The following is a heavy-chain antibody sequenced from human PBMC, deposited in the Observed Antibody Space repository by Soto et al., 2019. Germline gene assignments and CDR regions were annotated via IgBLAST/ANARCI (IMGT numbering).Heavy chain of an antibody. V-gene: IGHV3-30*03. D-gene: IGHD2-2*01. J-gene: IGHJ4*02. Sequence: HPGGSLRLSCAASGLTFSSYGMHWVRQAPGKGLEWVAVISYDGSNKYYADSVKGRFTISRDNSKNTLYLQMNSLRAEDTAVYYCASNLHCSSTSCPTPASNYHLNFDYWGQGTLVTVSS. CDR1: GLTFSSYG. CDR3: ASNLHCSSTSCPTPASNYHLNFDY. CDR2: ISYDGSNK.